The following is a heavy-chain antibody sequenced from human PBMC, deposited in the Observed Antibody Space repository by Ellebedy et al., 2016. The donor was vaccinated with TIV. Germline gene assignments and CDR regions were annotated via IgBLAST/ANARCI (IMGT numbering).Heavy chain of an antibody. J-gene: IGHJ4*02. V-gene: IGHV1-18*01. CDR3: ARGFRYGSGRWPLDY. CDR1: GYTFTSYG. D-gene: IGHD4-23*01. CDR2: ISAYNGNT. Sequence: AASVKVSCKASGYTFTSYGISWVRQAPGQGLEWMGRISAYNGNTNYAQKLQGRVTMTTDPSTSTAYMELRSLRSDDTAVYYCARGFRYGSGRWPLDYWGQGTLVTVSS.